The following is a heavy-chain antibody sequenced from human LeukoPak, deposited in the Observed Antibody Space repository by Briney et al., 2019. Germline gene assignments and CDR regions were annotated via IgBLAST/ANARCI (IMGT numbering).Heavy chain of an antibody. V-gene: IGHV3-30*07. CDR2: MYAGGTT. J-gene: IGHJ5*02. CDR1: GFSFSNYG. CDR3: ARGSGSGWPLDR. Sequence: GTSLSLSCAASGFSFSNYGMHWLRQAPGKGLQWVAIMYAGGTTDYSDSVRGRFHISRDSSNNTLSLQINSLRVEDTAVYYCARGSGSGWPLDRWGQGALVTVSS. D-gene: IGHD6-19*01.